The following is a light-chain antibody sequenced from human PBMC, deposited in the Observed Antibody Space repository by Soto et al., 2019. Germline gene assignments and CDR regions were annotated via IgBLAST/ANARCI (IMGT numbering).Light chain of an antibody. CDR2: EVS. J-gene: IGLJ1*01. CDR3: SSYTSSSTLV. Sequence: QSVLTQPASVSGSPGQSITISCTGTSSDVGGYNYVSWYQQHPGKAPKLMIYEVSNRPSGVSNRFSGSKSGNTASLTISGLRAEDEADYYCSSYTSSSTLVFGTGIKLTVL. CDR1: SSDVGGYNY. V-gene: IGLV2-14*01.